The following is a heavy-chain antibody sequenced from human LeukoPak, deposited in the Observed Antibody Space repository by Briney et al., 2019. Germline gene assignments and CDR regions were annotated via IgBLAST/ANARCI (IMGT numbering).Heavy chain of an antibody. J-gene: IGHJ3*02. CDR3: IGYFDLGAFDI. Sequence: TGGSLRLSCAASGFTFSSYAMSWVRQAPGKGLEWVSAISGSGGSTYYADSVKGRFTISRDNSKNTLYLQMNSLRAENTAVYYCIGYFDLGAFDIWGQGTMVTVSS. CDR2: ISGSGGST. D-gene: IGHD3-9*01. CDR1: GFTFSSYA. V-gene: IGHV3-23*01.